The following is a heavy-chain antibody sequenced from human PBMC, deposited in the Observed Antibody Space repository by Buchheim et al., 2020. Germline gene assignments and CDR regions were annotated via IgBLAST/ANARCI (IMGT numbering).Heavy chain of an antibody. Sequence: EVQLVESGGGLVQPGGSLRLSCAASGFTFSSYSMNWVRQAPGKGLEWVSYISSSSSTIYYADSVKGRFTISRDNATNSLYLQMNSLRAEDTAVYYCARTSITYGSGSYYIPAYYYYGMDVWGQGTT. J-gene: IGHJ6*02. CDR1: GFTFSSYS. D-gene: IGHD3-10*01. CDR2: ISSSSSTI. CDR3: ARTSITYGSGSYYIPAYYYYGMDV. V-gene: IGHV3-48*01.